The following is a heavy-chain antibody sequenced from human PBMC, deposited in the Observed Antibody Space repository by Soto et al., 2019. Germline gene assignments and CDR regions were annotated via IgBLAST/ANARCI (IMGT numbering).Heavy chain of an antibody. CDR3: AKDRLVSRTVTGGENYYYGMDV. Sequence: GGSLRLSCAASGFTFSSYGMHWVRQAPGKGLEWVAVISYDGSNKYYADSVKGRFTISRDNSKNTLYLQMNSLRAEDTAVYYCAKDRLVSRTVTGGENYYYGMDVWGQGTTVTVSS. V-gene: IGHV3-30*18. J-gene: IGHJ6*02. CDR1: GFTFSSYG. CDR2: ISYDGSNK. D-gene: IGHD4-17*01.